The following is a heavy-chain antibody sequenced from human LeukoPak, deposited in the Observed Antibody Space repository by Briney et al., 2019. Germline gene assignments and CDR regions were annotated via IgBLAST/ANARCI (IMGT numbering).Heavy chain of an antibody. D-gene: IGHD1-26*01. J-gene: IGHJ4*02. Sequence: ASVKVSCKASGYTFTSYDINWVRQATGQGLEWMGWMNPNSGNTGYAQKFQGRVTMTEDTSTDTAYMELSSLRSEDTAVYYCATSNLIVGAPFDYWGQGTLVTVSS. CDR1: GYTFTSYD. CDR3: ATSNLIVGAPFDY. V-gene: IGHV1-8*01. CDR2: MNPNSGNT.